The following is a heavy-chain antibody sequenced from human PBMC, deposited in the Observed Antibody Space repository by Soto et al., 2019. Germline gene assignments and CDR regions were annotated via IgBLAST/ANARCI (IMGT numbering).Heavy chain of an antibody. CDR1: GGSFNSDS. V-gene: IGHV1-69*08. CDR3: ARDRAYGSLDY. Sequence: QVRLVQSGAEVKKPGSSMKVSCKASGGSFNSDSMTWVRHAPGQGLEWMGRILPLFAKTTYAQQFQGRVTITADKATSTVYMELNSLTSQDTAVYYCARDRAYGSLDYWGQGALVAVSS. CDR2: ILPLFAKT. D-gene: IGHD3-16*01. J-gene: IGHJ4*02.